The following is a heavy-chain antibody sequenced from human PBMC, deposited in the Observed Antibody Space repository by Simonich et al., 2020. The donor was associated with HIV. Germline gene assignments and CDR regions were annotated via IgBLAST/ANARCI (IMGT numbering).Heavy chain of an antibody. CDR1: GGSFSGYY. CDR2: INHSGST. CDR3: ARRTGYDLDY. Sequence: QVQLQQWGAGLLKPSETLSLTCAVYGGSFSGYYWSWIRQPPGTGLEWIGEINHSGSTNSNPSLKSRVTISSDTSKNQFSLKLSSVTAADTAVYYCARRTGYDLDYWGQGTLVTVSS. D-gene: IGHD5-12*01. V-gene: IGHV4-34*01. J-gene: IGHJ4*02.